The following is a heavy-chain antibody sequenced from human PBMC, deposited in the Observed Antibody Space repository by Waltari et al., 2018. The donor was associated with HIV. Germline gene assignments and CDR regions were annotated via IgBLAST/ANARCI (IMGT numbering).Heavy chain of an antibody. CDR2: INPTDGRT. V-gene: IGHV1-46*01. D-gene: IGHD2-21*01. Sequence: QVQLVQSGAEVKKPGASVKLSCKTSGASFTSFYIHWVRQAPGQGLVWMGIINPTDGRTTFSQHFLGRISMTRDTPRSTVYMELQSVQPDDTATYYCARVRCGGGGCQWAFDVWGQGTKVTVS. CDR1: GASFTSFY. J-gene: IGHJ3*01. CDR3: ARVRCGGGGCQWAFDV.